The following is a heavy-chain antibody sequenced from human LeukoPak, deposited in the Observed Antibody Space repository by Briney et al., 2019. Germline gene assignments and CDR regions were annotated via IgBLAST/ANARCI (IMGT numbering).Heavy chain of an antibody. CDR3: ARGSHPVTGTLGGYFDP. J-gene: IGHJ4*02. CDR1: GYSISSGYY. D-gene: IGHD6-19*01. Sequence: SETLSLTCIVSGYSISSGYYWGWIRQPPGKGLEWIGSIYHSGSIYYSPSLKSRVTISVDTSKNQLSLKLSSVTAADTAVYYCARGSHPVTGTLGGYFDPWGQGTLVTVSS. CDR2: IYHSGSI. V-gene: IGHV4-38-2*02.